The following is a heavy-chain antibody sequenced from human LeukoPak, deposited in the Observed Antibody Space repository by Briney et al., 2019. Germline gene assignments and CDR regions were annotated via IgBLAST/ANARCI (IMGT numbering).Heavy chain of an antibody. Sequence: ASVKVSCKASGYTFSNYAMNWVRQAPGHGLEWMGWINTNTGNPTYAQGFTGRFVFSLDTSVSTAYLQISSLTAEDTAMYYRARGPANVLLWFGESFGNDYWGQGTLVTVSS. J-gene: IGHJ4*02. D-gene: IGHD3-10*01. CDR2: INTNTGNP. CDR3: ARGPANVLLWFGESFGNDY. CDR1: GYTFSNYA. V-gene: IGHV7-4-1*02.